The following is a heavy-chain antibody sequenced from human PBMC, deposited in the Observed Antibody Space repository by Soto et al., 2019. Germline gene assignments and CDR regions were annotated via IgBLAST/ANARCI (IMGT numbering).Heavy chain of an antibody. Sequence: GGSLRLSCIGSGFTFSNAWINWVCQAPGKGLEWVGRIKSRPDGGTTDYAAPVKGRFTISRDDSRNSVYLQMNSLKTEDTALYYCVTGQYCDYWGQGTLVTVSS. CDR2: IKSRPDGGTT. CDR1: GFTFSNAW. CDR3: VTGQYCDY. V-gene: IGHV3-15*01. J-gene: IGHJ4*02.